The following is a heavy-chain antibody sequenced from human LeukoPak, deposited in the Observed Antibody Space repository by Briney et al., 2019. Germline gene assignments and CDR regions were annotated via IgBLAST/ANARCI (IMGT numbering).Heavy chain of an antibody. CDR3: ANGGSVVPATNYYYGLDV. CDR2: ISGSGGST. Sequence: GGSLRLSCAASGFTFSSYAMSWVRQAPGKGLEWVSVISGSGGSTYYADSVKGRFTISRDNSKNTLYLQMNSLRAEDTAVYYCANGGSVVPATNYYYGLDVWGQGTTVTVSS. D-gene: IGHD2-2*01. V-gene: IGHV3-23*01. J-gene: IGHJ6*02. CDR1: GFTFSSYA.